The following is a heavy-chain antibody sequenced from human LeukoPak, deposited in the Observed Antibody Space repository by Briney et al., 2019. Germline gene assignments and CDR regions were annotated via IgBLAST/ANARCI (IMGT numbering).Heavy chain of an antibody. CDR2: IYHSGST. J-gene: IGHJ4*02. V-gene: IGHV4-4*02. D-gene: IGHD3-22*01. Sequence: PSGTLTLTSAVSGGSSSSSNWWSWVRQPPGKGLEWIGEIYHSGSTNYNPSLKSRVTISVDKSKNQFSLKLSSVTAADTAVYYCASEPGNYYDSSGYYGYWGQGTLVTVSS. CDR1: GGSSSSSNW. CDR3: ASEPGNYYDSSGYYGY.